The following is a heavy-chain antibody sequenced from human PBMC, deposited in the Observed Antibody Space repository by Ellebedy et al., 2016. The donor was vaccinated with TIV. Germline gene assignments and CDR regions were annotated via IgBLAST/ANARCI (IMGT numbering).Heavy chain of an antibody. Sequence: SVKVSXKASGGTFSSYAISWVRQAPGQGLEWMGGIIPIFGTANYAQKFQGRVTITADESTSTAYMELRSLRSDDTAVYYCARKAIGVPAANWGQGTLVTVSS. J-gene: IGHJ4*02. D-gene: IGHD2-2*01. V-gene: IGHV1-69*13. CDR3: ARKAIGVPAAN. CDR2: IIPIFGTA. CDR1: GGTFSSYA.